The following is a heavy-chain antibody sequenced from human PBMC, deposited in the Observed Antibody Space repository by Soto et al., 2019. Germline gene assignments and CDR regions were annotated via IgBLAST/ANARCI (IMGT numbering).Heavy chain of an antibody. Sequence: QMQLVQSGAEVKKPGSSVKVSCKASGGTLTNFINYPINWVRQAPGQGLEWMGGIVPNIGTVNYAQKFQGRVTITADKSTGTAYMELSSLRSEDTALYYCARDRLHSGYDGDYWGQGTLVTVSS. CDR2: IVPNIGTV. J-gene: IGHJ4*02. CDR3: ARDRLHSGYDGDY. D-gene: IGHD5-12*01. V-gene: IGHV1-69*06. CDR1: GGTLTNFINYP.